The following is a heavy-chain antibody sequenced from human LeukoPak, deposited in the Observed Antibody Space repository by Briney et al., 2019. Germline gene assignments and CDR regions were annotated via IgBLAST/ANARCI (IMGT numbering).Heavy chain of an antibody. Sequence: GGSLRLSCVASGFTFCSHAMHWVRQAPGKGLEWVAVISYDGSNKYYADSVKGRFTISRDNSKNTLYLQMNSLRAEDTAVYYCARGGAYYYGSGSLHVPFDYWGQGTLVTVSS. CDR3: ARGGAYYYGSGSLHVPFDY. J-gene: IGHJ4*02. CDR1: GFTFCSHA. D-gene: IGHD3-10*01. V-gene: IGHV3-30*04. CDR2: ISYDGSNK.